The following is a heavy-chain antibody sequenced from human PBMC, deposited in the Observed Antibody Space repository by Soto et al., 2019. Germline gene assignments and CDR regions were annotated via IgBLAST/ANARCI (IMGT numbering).Heavy chain of an antibody. V-gene: IGHV4-59*01. D-gene: IGHD3-3*01. Sequence: PSETLRPTCTVVGGSISSYYWRWIRQPPEQGLEWIGYIYYSGSTNYNPSLKSRVTISVDTSKNQFSLKLSSVTAADTAVYYCAKGDTYDFWSGYYYDYWGQGTLVTVSS. J-gene: IGHJ4*02. CDR2: IYYSGST. CDR3: AKGDTYDFWSGYYYDY. CDR1: GGSISSYY.